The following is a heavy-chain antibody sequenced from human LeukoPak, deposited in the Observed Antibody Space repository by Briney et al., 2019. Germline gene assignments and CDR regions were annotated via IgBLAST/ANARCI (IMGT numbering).Heavy chain of an antibody. J-gene: IGHJ6*02. V-gene: IGHV3-11*01. Sequence: GGSLRLSCAASGFTVSSNYMSWVRQAPGKGLEWLSYISSSGNTIYYADSVKGRFIISRDNAKNSLSVQMNSLRVEDTAVYYCARDKWELLNYYYGMDVWGQGTTVTVSS. CDR2: ISSSGNTI. CDR1: GFTVSSNY. CDR3: ARDKWELLNYYYGMDV. D-gene: IGHD1-26*01.